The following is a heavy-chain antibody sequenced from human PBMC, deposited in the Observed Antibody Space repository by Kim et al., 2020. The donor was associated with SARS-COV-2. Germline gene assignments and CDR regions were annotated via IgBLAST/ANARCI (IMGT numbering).Heavy chain of an antibody. Sequence: SVKVSCKASGGTFSSYAISWVRQAPGQGLEWMGGIIPIFGTANYAQKFQGRVTLAADESTSTAYMELSSLRSEDTAVYYCARVLTMVRGVLDGMDVWGQGTTVTVSS. CDR1: GGTFSSYA. D-gene: IGHD3-10*01. CDR3: ARVLTMVRGVLDGMDV. V-gene: IGHV1-69*13. CDR2: IIPIFGTA. J-gene: IGHJ6*02.